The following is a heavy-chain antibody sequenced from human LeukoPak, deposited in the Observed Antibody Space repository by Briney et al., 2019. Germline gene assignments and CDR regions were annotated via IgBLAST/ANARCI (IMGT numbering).Heavy chain of an antibody. Sequence: PGGSLRLSCAASGFTFSSYAMSWVRQAPGKGLEWVSAISGSGGSTYYAGSVKGRFTISRDNSKNTLYLQMNSLRAEDTAVYYCATGTFDCHDYWGQGTLVTVSS. CDR2: ISGSGGST. CDR1: GFTFSSYA. D-gene: IGHD3-9*01. V-gene: IGHV3-23*01. J-gene: IGHJ4*02. CDR3: ATGTFDCHDY.